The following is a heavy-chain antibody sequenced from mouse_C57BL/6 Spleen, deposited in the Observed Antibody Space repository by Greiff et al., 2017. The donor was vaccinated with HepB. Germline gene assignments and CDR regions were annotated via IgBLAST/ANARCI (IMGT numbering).Heavy chain of an antibody. V-gene: IGHV1-50*01. D-gene: IGHD2-1*01. Sequence: QVQLQQPGAELVKPGASVKLSCKASGYTFTSYWMQWVKQRPGQGLEWIGEIDPSDSYTNYNQKFKGKATLTVDTSSSTAYMQLSSLTSEDSAVYYCARGAGYGNYVSYGGQGTTLTVSS. CDR1: GYTFTSYW. CDR3: ARGAGYGNYVSY. J-gene: IGHJ2*01. CDR2: IDPSDSYT.